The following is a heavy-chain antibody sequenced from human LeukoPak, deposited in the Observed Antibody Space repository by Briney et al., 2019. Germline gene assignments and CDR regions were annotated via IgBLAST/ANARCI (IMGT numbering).Heavy chain of an antibody. Sequence: ASVKVSCKASGYIFTSYYMHWVRQAPGQGLEWVGIINPSGGSKSYAQKFQGRVTMTRDTSTSTVYMELSSLRSEDTAVYYCARDTGRGWRGNYFDYWGQGTLVTVSS. J-gene: IGHJ4*02. CDR2: INPSGGSK. CDR1: GYIFTSYY. D-gene: IGHD2-8*02. CDR3: ARDTGRGWRGNYFDY. V-gene: IGHV1-46*01.